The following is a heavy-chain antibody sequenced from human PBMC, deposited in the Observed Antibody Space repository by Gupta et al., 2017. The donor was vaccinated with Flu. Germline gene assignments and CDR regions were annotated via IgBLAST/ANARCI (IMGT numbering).Heavy chain of an antibody. CDR2: IYPGDSDT. Sequence: EVQLVQSGAEVKKPGESLKISCKGSGYSFTSYWIGWVRQMPGKGLAWMGIIYPGDSDTRYSPSFQGKVTISADKSISTAYLQWSSLKASEAAMYYCARQELYYGSGSYYNDSMNYYYYGMDVGGQGTTVTVSS. D-gene: IGHD3-10*01. CDR1: GYSFTSYW. V-gene: IGHV5-51*01. CDR3: ARQELYYGSGSYYNDSMNYYYYGMDV. J-gene: IGHJ6*02.